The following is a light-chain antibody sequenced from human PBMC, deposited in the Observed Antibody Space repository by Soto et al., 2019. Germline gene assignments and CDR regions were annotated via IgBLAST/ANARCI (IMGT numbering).Light chain of an antibody. CDR1: QTISTY. CDR3: QQRFQHPYT. J-gene: IGKJ2*01. CDR2: AAS. Sequence: DIQMTQSPSSLSASVGDRVTITCRASQTISTYLNWYQQKPERAPKVLIYAASSLQSEVPSRFSDSGSGTDFTLIISSLQPEDFTTYYSQQRFQHPYTFCQGTKLKSK. V-gene: IGKV1-39*01.